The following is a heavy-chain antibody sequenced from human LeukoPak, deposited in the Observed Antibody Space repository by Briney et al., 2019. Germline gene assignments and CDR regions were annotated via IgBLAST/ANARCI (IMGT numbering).Heavy chain of an antibody. Sequence: PGGSLRLSCAASGFIFNRHAMHWVRQAPGKGLEWVAVIWSDKTKKFYADSVRGRFTISRGDSRKTVYLEMERMTAGDTAIYYCAKDAQRGFDYSNSLEYWGQGALVTVAS. V-gene: IGHV3-33*06. CDR2: IWSDKTKK. J-gene: IGHJ4*02. CDR3: AKDAQRGFDYSNSLEY. D-gene: IGHD4-11*01. CDR1: GFIFNRHA.